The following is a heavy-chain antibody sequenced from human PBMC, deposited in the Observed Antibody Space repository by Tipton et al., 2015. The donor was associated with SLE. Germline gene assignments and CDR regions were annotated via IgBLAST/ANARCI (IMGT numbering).Heavy chain of an antibody. D-gene: IGHD6-13*01. CDR1: GFTFSSYA. CDR3: AKDHTSSSWSFDY. J-gene: IGHJ4*02. V-gene: IGHV3-21*01. Sequence: SLRPSCAASGFTFSSYAMNWVRQAPGKGLEWVSSISSSSSYIYYADSVKGRFTISRDNSKNTLYLQMNSLRAEDTAVYYCAKDHTSSSWSFDYWGQGTLVTVSS. CDR2: ISSSSSYI.